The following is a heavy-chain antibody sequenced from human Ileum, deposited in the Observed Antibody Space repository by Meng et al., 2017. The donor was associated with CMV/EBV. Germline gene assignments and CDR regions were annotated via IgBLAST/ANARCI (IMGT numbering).Heavy chain of an antibody. CDR3: ARDLTNKWFYY. J-gene: IGHJ4*02. V-gene: IGHV4-39*07. CDR1: GDPISSGSHS. CDR2: MYFSGIA. Sequence: HRPGSGPGLAKPAEPLSLTCTASGDPISSGSHSWAWFRQPPGKRLEWIGSMYFSGIADYNPSLKSRVIISLHATQKQFSLRLTSVTAADSVVYFCARDLTNKWFYYWGQGTLVTVSS. D-gene: IGHD1-26*01.